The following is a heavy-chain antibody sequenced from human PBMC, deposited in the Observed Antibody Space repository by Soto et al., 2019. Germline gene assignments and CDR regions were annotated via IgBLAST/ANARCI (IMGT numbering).Heavy chain of an antibody. CDR2: IYYTGST. J-gene: IGHJ6*03. D-gene: IGHD2-8*01. CDR3: AATYCTNGVCYPRNYYYYMDV. V-gene: IGHV4-31*03. Sequence: QVQLQESGPGLVEPAQTLSLTCTVSGGSVSSGGYYWSWIRQLPGKGVEWIGYIYYTGSTYFNPSLTSGVTISKDTSKNQFALKLSSVSAADTAVYYCAATYCTNGVCYPRNYYYYMDVWSKGTTVTVSS. CDR1: GGSVSSGGYY.